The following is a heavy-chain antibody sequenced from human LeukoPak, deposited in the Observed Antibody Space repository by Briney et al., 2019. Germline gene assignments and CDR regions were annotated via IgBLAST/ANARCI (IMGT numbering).Heavy chain of an antibody. CDR3: ARFLELKEDFYY. V-gene: IGHV4-59*01. CDR1: GGSISSYY. J-gene: IGHJ4*02. CDR2: IYYSGST. D-gene: IGHD1-7*01. Sequence: SETLSLTCTVSGGSISSYYWSWIRQPSGKGLEWIGYIYYSGSTNYNPSLKSRVTISVDTSKDQFSLKLSSVTAADTAVYYCARFLELKEDFYYWGQGTLVTVSS.